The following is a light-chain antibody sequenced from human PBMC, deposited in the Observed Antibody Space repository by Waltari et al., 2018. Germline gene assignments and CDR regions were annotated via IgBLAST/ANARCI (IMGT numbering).Light chain of an antibody. Sequence: SYVLTQPPSVSVAPGKTARITCGGNKIASKRVHWYQQRPGQAPVLVVNDDYDRPSGIPARFSGSKSGNTDTLTISGVEAGDEAYYSCQVWDGSSDHYVFGTGTKVTVL. J-gene: IGLJ1*01. V-gene: IGLV3-21*03. CDR2: DDY. CDR3: QVWDGSSDHYV. CDR1: KIASKR.